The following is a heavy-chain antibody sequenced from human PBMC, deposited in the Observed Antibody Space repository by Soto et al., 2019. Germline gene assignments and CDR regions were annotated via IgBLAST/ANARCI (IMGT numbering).Heavy chain of an antibody. D-gene: IGHD4-17*01. V-gene: IGHV3-66*01. J-gene: IGHJ3*02. CDR1: GFTVSSNY. CDR2: IYSGGST. Sequence: EVQLVESGGGLVQPGGSLRLSCAASGFTVSSNYMSWVRQAPGKGLEWVSVIYSGGSTYYADSVKGRFTISRDNSKNTLYIQMNSLRAEDTAVYYCARDRVGDYGAFDIWGQGTMVTVSS. CDR3: ARDRVGDYGAFDI.